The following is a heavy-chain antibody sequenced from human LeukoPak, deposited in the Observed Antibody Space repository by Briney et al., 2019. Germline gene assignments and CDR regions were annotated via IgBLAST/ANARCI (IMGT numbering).Heavy chain of an antibody. Sequence: GSSVKVSCKASGYTFTSYAMHWVRQAPGQRLEWMGWINAGNGNTKYSQEFQGRVTITRDTSASTAYMELSSLRSEDMAVYYCARAKYSSSWGTQYYFDYWGQGTLVTVSS. J-gene: IGHJ4*02. CDR2: INAGNGNT. V-gene: IGHV1-3*03. D-gene: IGHD6-6*01. CDR3: ARAKYSSSWGTQYYFDY. CDR1: GYTFTSYA.